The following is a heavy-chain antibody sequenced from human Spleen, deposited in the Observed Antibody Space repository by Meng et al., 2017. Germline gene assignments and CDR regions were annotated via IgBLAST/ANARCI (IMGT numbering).Heavy chain of an antibody. D-gene: IGHD6-19*01. V-gene: IGHV4-34*01. CDR1: GGSFSGYY. CDR3: ASWIYSCGWQ. J-gene: IGHJ4*02. CDR2: IYHGGDT. Sequence: GSLRLSCAVYGGSFSGYYWSWIRQPPGKGLEWIGEIYHGGDTNYNPSLKSRVTIAIDRSKNQFSLKLSSVTAADTAVYYCASWIYSCGWQWGQGTLVTVSS.